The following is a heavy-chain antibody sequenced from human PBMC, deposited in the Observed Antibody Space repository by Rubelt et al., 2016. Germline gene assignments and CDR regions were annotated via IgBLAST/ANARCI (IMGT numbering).Heavy chain of an antibody. J-gene: IGHJ6*02. CDR2: IYSGGST. V-gene: IGHV3-53*01. D-gene: IGHD2-2*01. CDR3: PRGGYCGSTSCYFGMDV. Sequence: VRQAPGKGLEWVSVIYSGGSTYYIDSVKGRFTISRDNSKNTVYIQMNSLRVEDTAVYYCPRGGYCGSTSCYFGMDVWGPGTTVTVSS.